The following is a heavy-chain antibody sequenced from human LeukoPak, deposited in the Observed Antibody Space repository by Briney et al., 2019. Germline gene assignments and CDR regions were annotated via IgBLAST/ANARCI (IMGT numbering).Heavy chain of an antibody. J-gene: IGHJ4*02. V-gene: IGHV1-46*01. CDR3: ARKIAAPNKGFDY. CDR2: INPSGGGT. CDR1: GYTFTSYY. D-gene: IGHD6-6*01. Sequence: ASVKVSCKASGYTFTSYYMHWVRQAPGQGLEWTGIINPSGGGTSYAQKFQGRVTMTRDTSTSTFYMELSSLRSEDTAVYYCARKIAAPNKGFDYWGQGTLVTVSS.